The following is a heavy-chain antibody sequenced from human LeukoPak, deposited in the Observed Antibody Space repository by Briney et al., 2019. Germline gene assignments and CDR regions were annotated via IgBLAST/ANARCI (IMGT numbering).Heavy chain of an antibody. CDR2: ISVYNGNT. D-gene: IGHD3-22*01. CDR1: NYTFTNYG. Sequence: EASVEVSCKASNYTFTNYGLSWVRQAPGQGLEWMGWISVYNGNTNYAQKFQDRVTMTTDTSTSTAYMDLRSLRSDDTAMYYCARDNQYNSDSSDYGGTNFDYWGQGTLVTVSS. J-gene: IGHJ4*02. V-gene: IGHV1-18*01. CDR3: ARDNQYNSDSSDYGGTNFDY.